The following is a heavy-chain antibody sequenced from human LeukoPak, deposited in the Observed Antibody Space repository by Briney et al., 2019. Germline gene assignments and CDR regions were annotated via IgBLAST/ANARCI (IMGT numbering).Heavy chain of an antibody. V-gene: IGHV1-2*02. Sequence: ASVKVSCKASGYTFTGYYMHWVRQAPGQGLGWMGWINPNSGVTNYAQKFQGRVTVTRDTSITTAYMELSRLRSDDTAVYYCARGLEKFHYWGQGTLVTVSS. CDR3: ARGLEKFHY. CDR1: GYTFTGYY. J-gene: IGHJ4*02. CDR2: INPNSGVT.